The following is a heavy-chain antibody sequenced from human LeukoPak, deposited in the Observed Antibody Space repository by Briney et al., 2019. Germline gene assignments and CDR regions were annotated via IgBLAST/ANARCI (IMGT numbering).Heavy chain of an antibody. Sequence: HPGGSLRLSCAASGFTFSSYSMNWVRQAPGKGLEWVSYISRSGSTIYYADSVKGRFTISRDNAKNSLYLQMNSLRAEDTAVYYCASPPLYGDYALNYWGQGTLVTVSS. V-gene: IGHV3-48*04. CDR1: GFTFSSYS. CDR2: ISRSGSTI. J-gene: IGHJ4*02. CDR3: ASPPLYGDYALNY. D-gene: IGHD4-17*01.